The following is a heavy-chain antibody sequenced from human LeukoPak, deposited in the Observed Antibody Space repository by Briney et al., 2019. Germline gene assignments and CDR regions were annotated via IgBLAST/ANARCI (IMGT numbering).Heavy chain of an antibody. J-gene: IGHJ5*02. CDR1: GGSISSSSYY. Sequence: SETLSLTSTVPGGSISSSSYYWGWLRQPPGKGLEWIGSIYYSGSTYYNPSLKSRVTISVDTSKNQFSLKLSSVTAADTAVYYCARLGYCSGGSCYNSNWFDPWGQGTLVTVSS. D-gene: IGHD2-15*01. CDR3: ARLGYCSGGSCYNSNWFDP. V-gene: IGHV4-39*01. CDR2: IYYSGST.